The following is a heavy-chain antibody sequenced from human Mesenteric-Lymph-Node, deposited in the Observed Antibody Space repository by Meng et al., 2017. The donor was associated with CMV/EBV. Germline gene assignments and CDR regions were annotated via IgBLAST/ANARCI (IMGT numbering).Heavy chain of an antibody. Sequence: ESLKISCKGSGYSFTSYWIGWVRQMPGKGLEWVGIIYPGDSDTRYRPSFQGQVTISADKSISTACLQWSSLKASDTAMYYCAITTADSSSGDFDYWGQGTLVTVSS. V-gene: IGHV5-51*01. D-gene: IGHD6-13*01. J-gene: IGHJ4*02. CDR2: IYPGDSDT. CDR3: AITTADSSSGDFDY. CDR1: GYSFTSYW.